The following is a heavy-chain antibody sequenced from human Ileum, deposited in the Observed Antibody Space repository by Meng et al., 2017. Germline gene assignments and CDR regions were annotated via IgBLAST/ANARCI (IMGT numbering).Heavy chain of an antibody. D-gene: IGHD2-8*01. V-gene: IGHV1-2*02. CDR3: ATRWVLLSDFDF. CDR2: INPNGDT. CDR1: GSTFTGYY. Sequence: VKQVSCGAEVKNPAAEVKASAKTSGSTFTGYYLNWVRRAPGQGLEWVGGINPNGDTPYEQKLQGRVTMTRDTSISTAYMELNSLTSDDTAVYFCATRWVLLSDFDFWGQGTLVTVSS. J-gene: IGHJ4*01.